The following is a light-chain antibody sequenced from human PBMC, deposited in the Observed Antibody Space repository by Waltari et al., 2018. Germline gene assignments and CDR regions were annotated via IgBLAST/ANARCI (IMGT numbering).Light chain of an antibody. J-gene: IGKJ2*03. Sequence: DTVMTQSPDSLAVSLGERVTINCKSSQSLLYSSNNKDYLAWYQQKAGQPPKLLIYWASTRESGVPNRFSGTGSGTDFTLTISGLQAEDVAVYYCQQYFNTPLSFGQGTKVEIK. V-gene: IGKV4-1*01. CDR1: QSLLYSSNNKDY. CDR3: QQYFNTPLS. CDR2: WAS.